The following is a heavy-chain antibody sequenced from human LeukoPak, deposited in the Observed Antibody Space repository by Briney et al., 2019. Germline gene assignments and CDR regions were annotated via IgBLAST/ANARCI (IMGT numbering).Heavy chain of an antibody. J-gene: IGHJ6*03. Sequence: ASLKVSCNASGYTFTSYGNSWVRQAPRQGLEWVGWISAYNGNTNYAQKRQDRITITTDTATRTAYMELRSLSSDDTAVYYCARDGGLLWFGESRGYYYYMGVWGKGATVTIS. CDR1: GYTFTSYG. CDR2: ISAYNGNT. CDR3: ARDGGLLWFGESRGYYYYMGV. V-gene: IGHV1-18*01. D-gene: IGHD3-10*01.